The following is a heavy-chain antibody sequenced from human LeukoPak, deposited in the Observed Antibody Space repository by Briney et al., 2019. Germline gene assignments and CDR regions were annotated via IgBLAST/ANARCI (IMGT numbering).Heavy chain of an antibody. J-gene: IGHJ4*02. D-gene: IGHD6-13*01. CDR1: GFTFSSYW. CDR2: ISSSSSYI. CDR3: ASLIAATVGVDY. Sequence: GGSLRLSCAASGFTFSSYWMHWVRQAPGKGLEWVSSISSSSSYIYYADSVKGRFTISRDNAKNSLYLQMNSLRAEDTAVYYCASLIAATVGVDYWGQGTLVTVSS. V-gene: IGHV3-21*01.